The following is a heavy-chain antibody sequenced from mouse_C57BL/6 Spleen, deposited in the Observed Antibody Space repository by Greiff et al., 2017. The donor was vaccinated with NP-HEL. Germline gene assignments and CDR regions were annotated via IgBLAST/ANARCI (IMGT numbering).Heavy chain of an antibody. CDR1: GYTFTSYW. CDR2: IDPSDSYT. Sequence: VQLQQSGAELVMPGASVKLSCKASGYTFTSYWMHWVKQRPGQGLEWIGEIDPSDSYTNYNQKFKGKSTLTVDKSSSTAYMQLSSLTSEDSAVYYCARQGNDAMDYWGQGTSVTVSS. D-gene: IGHD2-1*01. CDR3: ARQGNDAMDY. J-gene: IGHJ4*01. V-gene: IGHV1-69*01.